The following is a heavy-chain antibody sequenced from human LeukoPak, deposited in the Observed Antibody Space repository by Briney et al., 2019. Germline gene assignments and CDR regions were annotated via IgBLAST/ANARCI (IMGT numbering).Heavy chain of an antibody. J-gene: IGHJ6*02. CDR3: ARDDYGMDV. V-gene: IGHV4-61*02. CDR2: IYTSGST. CDR1: GGSISSGSYY. Sequence: SQTLSLTCTVSGGSISSGSYYWSWLRQPAGTGLEWIGRIYTSGSTNYNLSLKSRVTISVDTSKNQFSLKLSSVTAADTAVYYCARDDYGMDVWGQGTTVTVSS.